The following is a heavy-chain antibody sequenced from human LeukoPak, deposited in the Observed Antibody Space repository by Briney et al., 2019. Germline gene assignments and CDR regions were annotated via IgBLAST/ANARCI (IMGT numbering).Heavy chain of an antibody. CDR2: IYYSGST. Sequence: PSETLSLTCAVSGGSISSSSYYWGWIRQPPGKGLEWIGSIYYSGSTYYNPSLKSRVTISVDTSKNQFSLKLSSVTAADTAVYFWGRDGFPVIAGVVYFDYWGQEPLVTVPS. CDR1: GGSISSSSYY. CDR3: GRDGFPVIAGVVYFDY. J-gene: IGHJ4*02. D-gene: IGHD6-13*01. V-gene: IGHV4-39*07.